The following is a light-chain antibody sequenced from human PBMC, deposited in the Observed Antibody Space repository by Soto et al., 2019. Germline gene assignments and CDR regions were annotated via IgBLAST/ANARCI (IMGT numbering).Light chain of an antibody. CDR3: QQSYSTLGT. CDR2: AAS. Sequence: DIQMTQSPSSLSASVGDRVTITCRASQSISSYLNWYQQKPGKAPKLLIYAASSSQSGVPSRFSGSGSGTDFTLTISSLQPEDFATYYCQQSYSTLGTFGGGTKV. J-gene: IGKJ4*01. V-gene: IGKV1-39*01. CDR1: QSISSY.